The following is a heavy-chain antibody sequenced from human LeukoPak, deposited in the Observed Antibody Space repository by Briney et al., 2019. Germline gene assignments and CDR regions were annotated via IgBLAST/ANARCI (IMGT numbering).Heavy chain of an antibody. CDR3: AASITMFDY. D-gene: IGHD3-10*01. J-gene: IGHJ4*02. Sequence: PGGSLRLSCAASGFTFSRYWMSWGRQAPGKGLEWVANIKEDGSVKYYVESVKGRFTISRDNAKNSLYLRMNSLRAEDTAVYYCAASITMFDYWGQGTLVTVSS. V-gene: IGHV3-7*02. CDR2: IKEDGSVK. CDR1: GFTFSRYW.